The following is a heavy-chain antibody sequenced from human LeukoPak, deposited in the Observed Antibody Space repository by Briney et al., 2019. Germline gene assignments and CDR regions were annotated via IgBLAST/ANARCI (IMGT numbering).Heavy chain of an antibody. D-gene: IGHD3-10*01. Sequence: GGSLRLSCAASGFTFSSYAMHWVRQAPGKGLERVAVISYDGSNKYYADSVKGRFTISRDNSKNTLYLQMNSLRAEDTAVYYCARLNRRITMVRGVNYYYYMDVWGKGTTVTISS. CDR2: ISYDGSNK. V-gene: IGHV3-30*04. J-gene: IGHJ6*03. CDR3: ARLNRRITMVRGVNYYYYMDV. CDR1: GFTFSSYA.